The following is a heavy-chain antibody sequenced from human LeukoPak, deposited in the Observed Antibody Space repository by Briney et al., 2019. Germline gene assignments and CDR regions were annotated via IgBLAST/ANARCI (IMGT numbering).Heavy chain of an antibody. CDR1: GFTFDEYA. CDR2: ISWNTYDI. CDR3: AKGVGTSYHYHMDV. J-gene: IGHJ6*03. V-gene: IGHV3-9*03. Sequence: SGGSLRLSCAASGFTFDEYAMHWVRLPPGKGLEWVAGISWNTYDIGYADSVKGRFTISRDNAKNSLYLQMNSLRAEDMALYYCAKGVGTSYHYHMDVWGKGTTVIVSS. D-gene: IGHD1-26*01.